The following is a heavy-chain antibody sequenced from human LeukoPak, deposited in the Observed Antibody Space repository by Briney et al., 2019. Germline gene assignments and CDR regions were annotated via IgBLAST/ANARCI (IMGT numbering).Heavy chain of an antibody. Sequence: GGSLRLSCAASGFTFSDHFMDWVRQAPGKGLEWVSSISSSSSYIYYADSVKGRFTISRDNAKNSLYLQMNSLRAEDTAVYYCATLPPELLINYWGQGTLVTVSS. V-gene: IGHV3-21*01. D-gene: IGHD1-26*01. CDR1: GFTFSDHF. J-gene: IGHJ4*02. CDR3: ATLPPELLINY. CDR2: ISSSSSYI.